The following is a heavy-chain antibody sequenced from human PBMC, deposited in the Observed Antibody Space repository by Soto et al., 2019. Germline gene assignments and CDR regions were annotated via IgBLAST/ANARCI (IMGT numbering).Heavy chain of an antibody. CDR1: GGSFSGYY. CDR3: AWAGRGPPDYYYYCGMDV. CDR2: INHSGST. J-gene: IGHJ6*04. D-gene: IGHD3-16*01. Sequence: SETLSLTCAVYGGSFSGYYWSWIRQPPGKGLEWIGEINHSGSTNYNPSLKSRVTISVDTSKNQFSLKLSSVTAADTAVYYCAWAGRGPPDYYYYCGMDVWGKGPTATVPP. V-gene: IGHV4-34*01.